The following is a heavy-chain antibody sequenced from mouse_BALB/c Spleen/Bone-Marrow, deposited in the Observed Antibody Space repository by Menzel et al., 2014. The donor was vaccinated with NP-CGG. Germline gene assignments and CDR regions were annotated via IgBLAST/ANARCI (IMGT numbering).Heavy chain of an antibody. CDR3: ARRGNWDGRAAMDY. J-gene: IGHJ4*01. V-gene: IGHV5-6*02. D-gene: IGHD4-1*01. CDR1: GFTFSSYS. CDR2: INSGGVNT. Sequence: DVKLQESGGDLVKPGGSLKLSCAASGFTFSSYSMSWVRQTPDKRLEWVATINSGGVNTYYIDSVKGRFTISRDNAKNTLYLQMSSLKSEDTAMYHCARRGNWDGRAAMDYWGQGTSVTVSS.